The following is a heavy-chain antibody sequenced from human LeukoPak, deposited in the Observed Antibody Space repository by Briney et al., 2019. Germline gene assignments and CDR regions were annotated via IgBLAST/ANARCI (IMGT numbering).Heavy chain of an antibody. CDR3: ARATAAAGEDY. CDR1: GGSFSGYY. J-gene: IGHJ4*02. D-gene: IGHD6-13*01. Sequence: PSETLSLTCAVYGGSFSGYYWSWIRQPPGKGLEWIGEINHSGSTNYNPSLKSRVTISVDTSKNQFSLKLSSVTAADTAVYYCARATAAAGEDYWGQGTLVTVSS. CDR2: INHSGST. V-gene: IGHV4-34*01.